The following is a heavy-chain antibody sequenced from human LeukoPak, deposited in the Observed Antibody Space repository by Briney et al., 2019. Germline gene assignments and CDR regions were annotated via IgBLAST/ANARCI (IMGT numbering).Heavy chain of an antibody. CDR2: IRSTANGYAT. V-gene: IGHV3-73*01. D-gene: IGHD3-10*01. Sequence: GGSLRLSCAASGFTFSGSALHWVRQASGKGLEWVGRIRSTANGYATAYTASVKGRFTISRDDSKNTAYLQMDSLKTEDTAVYYCTGNYYGSGSYADFDYWGQGTLVTVSS. J-gene: IGHJ4*02. CDR1: GFTFSGSA. CDR3: TGNYYGSGSYADFDY.